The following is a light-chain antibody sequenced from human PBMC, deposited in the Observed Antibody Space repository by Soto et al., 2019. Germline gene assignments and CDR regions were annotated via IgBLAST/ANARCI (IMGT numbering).Light chain of an antibody. CDR3: QQTCTTPRT. Sequence: DTQMTQSPSSLSASVGDRISITCRASQTVSTYLNWYQQKAGQAPTLLISATSTLQSGVPSRFSGSGSGTEFTLTITSLQPEDFATYYCQQTCTTPRTFGQGTKVAFK. CDR1: QTVSTY. J-gene: IGKJ1*01. V-gene: IGKV1-39*01. CDR2: ATS.